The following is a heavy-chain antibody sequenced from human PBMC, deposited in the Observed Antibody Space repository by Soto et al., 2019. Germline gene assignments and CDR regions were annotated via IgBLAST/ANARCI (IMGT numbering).Heavy chain of an antibody. CDR3: ARGSTTEKVDS. Sequence: PSETLSLTCAVSGGSISSSYYWGWIRQPPGKGLEWIGHIYNSGSPYYNPSLRSRVTISADTSMNQFSLALTSVTAADTAIYYCARGSTTEKVDSWGQGILVTVSS. CDR2: IYNSGSP. V-gene: IGHV4-39*07. J-gene: IGHJ4*02. CDR1: GGSISSSYY.